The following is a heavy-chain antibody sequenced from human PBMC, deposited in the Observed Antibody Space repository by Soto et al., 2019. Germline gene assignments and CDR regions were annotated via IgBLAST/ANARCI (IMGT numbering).Heavy chain of an antibody. CDR3: ARSGGDYDYVWGSYRFDY. CDR1: GGSVSSGSYY. V-gene: IGHV4-61*01. D-gene: IGHD3-16*02. CDR2: IYYSGST. J-gene: IGHJ4*02. Sequence: PSETLSLTCTVSGGSVSSGSYYWSWIRQPPGKGLEWIGYIYYSGSTNYNPSLKSRVTISVDTSKNQFSLKLSSVTAADTAVYYCARSGGDYDYVWGSYRFDYWGQGTLVTVSS.